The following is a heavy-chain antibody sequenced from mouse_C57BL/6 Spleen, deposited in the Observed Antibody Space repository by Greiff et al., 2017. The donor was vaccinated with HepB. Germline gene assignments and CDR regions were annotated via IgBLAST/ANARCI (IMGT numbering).Heavy chain of an antibody. J-gene: IGHJ3*01. CDR3: ARPGSVAY. V-gene: IGHV1-50*01. CDR2: IDPSDSYT. CDR1: GYTFTSYW. Sequence: QVQLQQPGAELVKPGASVKLSCKASGYTFTSYWMQWVKQRPGQGLEWIGEIDPSDSYTNYNQKFKGKATLTVDTSSSTAYMQLSSLTSEDSAVYYCARPGSVAYWGQGTLVTVSA.